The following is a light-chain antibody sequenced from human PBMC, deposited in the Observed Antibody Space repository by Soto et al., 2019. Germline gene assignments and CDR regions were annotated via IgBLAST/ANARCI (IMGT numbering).Light chain of an antibody. CDR3: LLSYSDGVV. Sequence: QTVVTQEPSLTVSPGGTVTLTCGSNTGAVTSGHYPYWFQQKPGQAPTTLIYDTDNKHSWTPARFSGSLLGGKAALTLSGAQPEDEDEYYCLLSYSDGVVFGGGTKLTVL. J-gene: IGLJ2*01. CDR2: DTD. V-gene: IGLV7-46*01. CDR1: TGAVTSGHY.